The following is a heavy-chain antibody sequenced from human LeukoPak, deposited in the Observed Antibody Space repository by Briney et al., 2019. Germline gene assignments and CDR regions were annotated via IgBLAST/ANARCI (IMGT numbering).Heavy chain of an antibody. CDR2: IYTDGST. J-gene: IGHJ4*02. CDR3: TDAVAG. V-gene: IGHV3-53*05. CDR1: GFSVGNNY. D-gene: IGHD4-23*01. Sequence: GGSLRLSCAASGFSVGNNYVTWVRPPPGKGLEWVSVIYTDGSTYYADSVKGRFIISRDSSKNTLYLQMNSLRAEDTAVYYCTDAVAGWGQGTLVTVSS.